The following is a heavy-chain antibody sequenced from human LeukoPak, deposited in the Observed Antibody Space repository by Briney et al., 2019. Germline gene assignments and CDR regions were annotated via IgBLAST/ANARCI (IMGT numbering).Heavy chain of an antibody. D-gene: IGHD5-12*01. Sequence: ASVKVSCKASGCTFTGYYMHWVRQAPGQGLEWMGWINPNSGGTNYAQKFQGRVTMTRDTSISTAYMELSSLRSEDTAVYYCARATGGRWLYYYYYYYMDVWGKGTTVTVSS. CDR2: INPNSGGT. J-gene: IGHJ6*03. CDR3: ARATGGRWLYYYYYYYMDV. V-gene: IGHV1-2*02. CDR1: GCTFTGYY.